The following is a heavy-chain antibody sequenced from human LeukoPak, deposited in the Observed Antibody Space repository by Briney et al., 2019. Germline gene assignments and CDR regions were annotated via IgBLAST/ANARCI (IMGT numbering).Heavy chain of an antibody. CDR2: ISSSSSYI. CDR1: GFTFSSYS. Sequence: GGSLRLSCAASGFTFSSYSMNWVRQAPGKGLEWVSSISSSSSYIYYADSVKGRFTISRDNAKNSLYLQMNSLRAEDTAVYYCARDPIRGIPDYFDYWGQGTLVTVSS. D-gene: IGHD3-16*01. V-gene: IGHV3-21*01. J-gene: IGHJ4*02. CDR3: ARDPIRGIPDYFDY.